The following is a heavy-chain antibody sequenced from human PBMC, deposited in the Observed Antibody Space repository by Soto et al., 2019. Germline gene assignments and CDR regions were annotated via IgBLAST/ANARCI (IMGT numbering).Heavy chain of an antibody. CDR3: ARCITMVRGVIIPPDGMDV. Sequence: SETLSLTCTVSGGSISSGDYYWSWIRHPPGKGLEWIGYIYYSGSTYYNPSLKSRVTISVDTSKNQLSLKLSSVTAADTAVYYCARCITMVRGVIIPPDGMDVWGQGTTVTVSS. CDR1: GGSISSGDYY. J-gene: IGHJ6*02. D-gene: IGHD3-10*01. V-gene: IGHV4-30-4*01. CDR2: IYYSGST.